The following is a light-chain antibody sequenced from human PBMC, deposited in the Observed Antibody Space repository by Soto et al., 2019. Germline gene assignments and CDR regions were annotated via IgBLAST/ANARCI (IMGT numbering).Light chain of an antibody. CDR2: AAS. V-gene: IGKV1-9*01. Sequence: DIQLTQSPSFLSESVGDTVTITCRASQGFSSYLAWYQQKPGKAPNLLIYAASILHTGVPSRFIGGGSGTEFTLTISSLQPEDFATYYCQQLLSFPYTFGQGTKLEIK. CDR3: QQLLSFPYT. CDR1: QGFSSY. J-gene: IGKJ2*01.